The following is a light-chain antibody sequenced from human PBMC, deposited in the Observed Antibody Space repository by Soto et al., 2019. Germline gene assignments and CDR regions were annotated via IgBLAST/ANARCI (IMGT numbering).Light chain of an antibody. V-gene: IGKV1-39*01. CDR3: QQSYSIPVT. CDR1: QGISKY. CDR2: AAS. Sequence: DIQMTQSPSSLSASVGDRVTITCRASQGISKYLNWYQQKPGKAPKFLIYAASTLPRGVSSRFSGSGYGTDFTLTITSLQPEDFATYYCQQSYSIPVTFGQGTRLEIK. J-gene: IGKJ5*01.